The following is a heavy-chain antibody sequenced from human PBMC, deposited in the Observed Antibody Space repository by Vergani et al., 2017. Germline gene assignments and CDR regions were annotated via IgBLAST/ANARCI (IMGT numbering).Heavy chain of an antibody. CDR3: ARDRIAAAGTRAGGARVGHWFDP. J-gene: IGHJ5*02. CDR1: GGSISSGSYY. D-gene: IGHD6-13*01. Sequence: QVQLQESGPGLVKPSQTLSLTCTVSGGSISSGSYYWSWIRQPAGKGLEWIGRIYTSGSTNYNPSLKSRVTISVDTSKNQFSLKLSSVTAADTAVYYCARDRIAAAGTRAGGARVGHWFDPWGQGTLVTVSS. CDR2: IYTSGST. V-gene: IGHV4-61*02.